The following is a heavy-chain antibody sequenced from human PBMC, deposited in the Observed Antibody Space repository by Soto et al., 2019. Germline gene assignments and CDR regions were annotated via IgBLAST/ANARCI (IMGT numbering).Heavy chain of an antibody. CDR3: ARWGYYGSGPRFDY. Sequence: QVQLQQWGAGLLKPSETLSLTCAVYGGSFSGYYWSWIRQPPGKGLEWIGEINHSGGTNYNPSLKSRVTISVDTSKNQFSLKLSSVTAADTAVYYCARWGYYGSGPRFDYWGQGTLVTVSS. CDR2: INHSGGT. CDR1: GGSFSGYY. J-gene: IGHJ4*02. D-gene: IGHD3-10*01. V-gene: IGHV4-34*01.